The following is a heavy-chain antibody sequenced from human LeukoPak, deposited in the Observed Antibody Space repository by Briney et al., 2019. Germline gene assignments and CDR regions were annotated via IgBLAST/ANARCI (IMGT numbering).Heavy chain of an antibody. J-gene: IGHJ4*02. CDR2: ISYSGST. D-gene: IGHD1-1*01. CDR1: GGSISGYY. V-gene: IGHV4-59*08. Sequence: PSETLSLTCTVSGGSISGYYWSWIRQPPGKGLEWIGYISYSGSTNYNPSLKSRVTISVDTAKNQISLKLSSVTAADTAVYYCARHEGGTTRDCWGQGTLVTVSS. CDR3: ARHEGGTTRDC.